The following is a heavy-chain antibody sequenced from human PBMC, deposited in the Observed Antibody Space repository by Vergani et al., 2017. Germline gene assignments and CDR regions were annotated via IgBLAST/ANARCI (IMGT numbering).Heavy chain of an antibody. V-gene: IGHV1-69*04. CDR1: GGTFSSYA. CDR3: ALVCYDFWSGPPSRERYYYGMDV. J-gene: IGHJ6*02. D-gene: IGHD3-3*01. CDR2: IIPILGIA. Sequence: QVQLVQSGAEVKKPGSSVKVSCKASGGTFSSYAISWVRQAPGQGLEWMGRIIPILGIANYAQKFQGRVTITADKSTSTAYMELSSLRSEATAVYYCALVCYDFWSGPPSRERYYYGMDVWGQGTTVTVSS.